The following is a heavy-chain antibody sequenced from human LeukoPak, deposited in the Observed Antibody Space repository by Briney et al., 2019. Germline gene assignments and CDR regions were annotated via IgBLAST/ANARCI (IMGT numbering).Heavy chain of an antibody. CDR1: GGSFSGSY. J-gene: IGHJ5*02. CDR3: ARHVSTMVRGVNWFDP. CDR2: INHSGST. V-gene: IGHV4-34*01. Sequence: SETLSLTCAVYGGSFSGSYWSWIRQPPGKGLEWIGEINHSGSTNYNPSLKSQVTISVDTSKNQFSLKLSSVTAADTAVYYCARHVSTMVRGVNWFDPWGQGTLVTVSS. D-gene: IGHD3-10*01.